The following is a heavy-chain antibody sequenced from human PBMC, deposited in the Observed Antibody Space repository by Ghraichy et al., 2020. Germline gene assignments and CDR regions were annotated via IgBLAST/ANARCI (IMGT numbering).Heavy chain of an antibody. D-gene: IGHD1-14*01. CDR2: IKTTGTT. J-gene: IGHJ3*01. Sequence: GESLNISCAAPGITFSNVWMSWVRQAPGKGLEWVGHIKTTGTTDYAAPVKGRFTISRDDSKKMLYLQMNSLKTENTAAYYCTTYNQKDAFDFWGQGTVVTVSS. V-gene: IGHV3-15*05. CDR1: GITFSNVW. CDR3: TTYNQKDAFDF.